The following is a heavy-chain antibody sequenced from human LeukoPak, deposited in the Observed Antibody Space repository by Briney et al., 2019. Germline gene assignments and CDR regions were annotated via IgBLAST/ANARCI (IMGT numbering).Heavy chain of an antibody. CDR1: GFPFSSYA. CDR2: ISYDGSNK. Sequence: GSLILSCAASGFPFSSYAMHWVRPAPGKGLEWVAVISYDGSNKYYADSVKGRFTISRDNSKNTLYLQMNSLRAEDTAVYYCARSGDYWGQGTLVTVSS. J-gene: IGHJ4*02. V-gene: IGHV3-30-3*01. CDR3: ARSGDY.